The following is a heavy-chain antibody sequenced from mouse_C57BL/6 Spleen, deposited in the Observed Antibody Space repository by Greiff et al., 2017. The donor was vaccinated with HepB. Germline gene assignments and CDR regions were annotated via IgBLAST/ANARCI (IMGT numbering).Heavy chain of an antibody. J-gene: IGHJ3*01. CDR1: GYTFTSYW. V-gene: IGHV1-69*01. CDR3: ARGGLGLAY. Sequence: VQLQQSGAELVMPGASVKLSCKASGYTFTSYWVHWVKQRPGQGLEWIGEIDPSDSYTNHNQKFKGKSTLTVDKSSSTAYMQLSSLTSEDSAVYYCARGGLGLAYWGQGTLVTVSA. D-gene: IGHD4-1*01. CDR2: IDPSDSYT.